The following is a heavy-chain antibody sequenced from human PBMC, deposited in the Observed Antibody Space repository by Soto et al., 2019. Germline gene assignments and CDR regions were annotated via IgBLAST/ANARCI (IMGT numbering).Heavy chain of an antibody. J-gene: IGHJ4*02. CDR3: ARRDGVGEYFDY. CDR2: IYYSGST. CDR1: GGSISTRSYY. D-gene: IGHD3-16*01. Sequence: PSETLSLTCIVSGGSISTRSYYWGWIRQPPGKGQECIGSIYYSGSTYYNPSLKSRVTISADTSKNQFSLKLSSVTAADSAVYYCARRDGVGEYFDYWGQEALVTVSS. V-gene: IGHV4-39*01.